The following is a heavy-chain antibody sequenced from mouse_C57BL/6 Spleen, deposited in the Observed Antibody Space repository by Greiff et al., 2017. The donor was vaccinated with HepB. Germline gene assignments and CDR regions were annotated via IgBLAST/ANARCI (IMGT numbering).Heavy chain of an antibody. CDR1: GYTFTSYW. J-gene: IGHJ4*01. V-gene: IGHV1-50*01. D-gene: IGHD1-1*01. CDR3: ARGWTTVVDYYAIDY. CDR2: IDPSDSYT. Sequence: QVQLQQPGAELVKPGASVKLSCKASGYTFTSYWMQWVKQRPGQGLEWIGEIDPSDSYTNYNQKLKGKATLTVDTSPSTAHMQLSRLSSQDSAVYYWARGWTTVVDYYAIDYWGQGTSVTVSS.